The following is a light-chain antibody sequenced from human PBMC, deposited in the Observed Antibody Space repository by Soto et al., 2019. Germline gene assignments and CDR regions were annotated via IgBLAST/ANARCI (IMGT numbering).Light chain of an antibody. CDR2: GAS. V-gene: IGKV3-15*01. J-gene: IGKJ4*01. Sequence: IVMTQSPATLSVSPGERATLSCRASQSVSSNLAWYQQKPGQAPRLLIYGASTRATGIPVRFSGSGSGTEFNLTISSLQPDDSATYYCQQYNSHDDIAFGRGTKVDI. CDR1: QSVSSN. CDR3: QQYNSHDDIA.